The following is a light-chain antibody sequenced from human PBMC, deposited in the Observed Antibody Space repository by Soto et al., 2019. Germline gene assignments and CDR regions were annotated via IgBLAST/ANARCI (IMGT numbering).Light chain of an antibody. J-gene: IGLJ2*01. CDR2: EVT. V-gene: IGLV2-8*01. CDR3: SSHSGSLHGDIL. CDR1: SSDVGGSNY. Sequence: QSALTQPPSASGSPGQSVTISCTGTSSDVGGSNYVSWYQHLPGKAPKLMIYEVTTRPSGVPDRFSGSKSGTTSALTVSGLQAEDEDAYYCSSHSGSLHGDILLGGGTKLTVL.